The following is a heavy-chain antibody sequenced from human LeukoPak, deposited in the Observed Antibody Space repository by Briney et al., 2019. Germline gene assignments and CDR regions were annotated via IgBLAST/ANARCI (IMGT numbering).Heavy chain of an antibody. CDR1: GFTFSSYA. D-gene: IGHD1-26*01. V-gene: IGHV3-23*01. CDR3: GKVEVGATKRYYFDY. Sequence: GGSLRLSCAASGFTFSSYAMSWVRQAPGKGLEWVSAICGSGGSTYYADSVKGRFTICRDNSKNTLYLQMNSLRAEDTAVYYGGKVEVGATKRYYFDYWGQGTLVTVSS. J-gene: IGHJ4*02. CDR2: ICGSGGST.